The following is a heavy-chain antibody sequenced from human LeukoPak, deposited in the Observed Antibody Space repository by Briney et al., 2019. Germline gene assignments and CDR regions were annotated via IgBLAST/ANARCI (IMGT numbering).Heavy chain of an antibody. CDR1: GFNFNSFS. Sequence: GGSLRLSCAASGFNFNSFSMNWVRQAPGKGLEWVSYISSSGDNIHYSDSVEGRFTASRDNAKNSLYLQMNSLRAEDTAVYYCARRTDGSGIDYWGQGTLVTVSS. CDR2: ISSSGDNI. CDR3: ARRTDGSGIDY. V-gene: IGHV3-48*01. D-gene: IGHD3-10*01. J-gene: IGHJ4*02.